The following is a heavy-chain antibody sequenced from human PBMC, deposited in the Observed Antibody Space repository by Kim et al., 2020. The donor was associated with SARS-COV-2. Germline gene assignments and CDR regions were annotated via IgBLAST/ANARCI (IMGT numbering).Heavy chain of an antibody. CDR1: GYTFTSYA. V-gene: IGHV1-3*01. J-gene: IGHJ5*02. CDR3: ARGITMVRGPIDP. Sequence: ASVKVSCKASGYTFTSYAMHWVRQAPGQRLEWMGWINAGNGNTKYSQKFQGRVTITRDTSASTAYMELSSLRSEDTAVYYCARGITMVRGPIDPWGQGTLVTVSS. CDR2: INAGNGNT. D-gene: IGHD3-10*01.